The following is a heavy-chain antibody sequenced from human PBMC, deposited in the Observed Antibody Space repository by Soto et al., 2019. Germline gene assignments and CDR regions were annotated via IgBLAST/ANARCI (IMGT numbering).Heavy chain of an antibody. CDR2: ISSRSDI. CDR3: AKISSYSMDV. Sequence: ESGGGLVQPGGSLRLSCAASGSTFSTYYMNWVRQAPGRGLEWVSYISSRSDIFYAESVKGRFTISRDNAKNSLYLQMNSLTAEDTAVYYCAKISSYSMDVWGQGTTVTVSS. J-gene: IGHJ6*02. CDR1: GSTFSTYY. V-gene: IGHV3-48*04. D-gene: IGHD2-15*01.